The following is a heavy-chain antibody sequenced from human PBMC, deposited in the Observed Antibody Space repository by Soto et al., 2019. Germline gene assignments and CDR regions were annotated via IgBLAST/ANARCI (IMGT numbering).Heavy chain of an antibody. CDR1: GFTFNTYG. J-gene: IGHJ4*02. V-gene: IGHV3-23*01. CDR3: ARIGPYCGGDCYPDFDF. D-gene: IGHD2-21*02. Sequence: GGSLRLSCAASGFTFNTYGMTWVRQAPGKGLEWVSTVSGSGGGTYYADSVKGRFTISGANSKNTMYLQMSNLGAEDTAVYFCARIGPYCGGDCYPDFDFWGLGTPVTVSS. CDR2: VSGSGGGT.